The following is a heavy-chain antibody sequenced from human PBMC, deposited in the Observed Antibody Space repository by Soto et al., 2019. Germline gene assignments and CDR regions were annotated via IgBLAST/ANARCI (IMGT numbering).Heavy chain of an antibody. J-gene: IGHJ6*02. V-gene: IGHV4-34*01. D-gene: IGHD3-9*01. CDR3: ARGHTYYDILTGYRGPRYYYGMDV. Sequence: PSQTLSLTSAVHGGTIRGYCWRWIRKPTGKGPEWSAEINHSGSNNYNPSLKSRVTISVDTSKNQFSLKLSSVTAADTAVYYCARGHTYYDILTGYRGPRYYYGMDVWGQGTTVTVSS. CDR1: GGTIRGYC. CDR2: INHSGSN.